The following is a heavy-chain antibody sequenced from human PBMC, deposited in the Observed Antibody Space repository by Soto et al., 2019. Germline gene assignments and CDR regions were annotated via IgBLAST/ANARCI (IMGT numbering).Heavy chain of an antibody. V-gene: IGHV3-23*01. Sequence: EVQLLESGGGLVQPGGSLRISCAASGFTFSSYSMTWVRQAPGKGLEWVSAISGSGGSAYYADSVKGRFTISRDNSKNTLYLQMNSVRAEDTAVYYCAKKDGSWYHPAGDYWGQGTLVTVSP. CDR1: GFTFSSYS. J-gene: IGHJ4*02. CDR2: ISGSGGSA. D-gene: IGHD6-13*01. CDR3: AKKDGSWYHPAGDY.